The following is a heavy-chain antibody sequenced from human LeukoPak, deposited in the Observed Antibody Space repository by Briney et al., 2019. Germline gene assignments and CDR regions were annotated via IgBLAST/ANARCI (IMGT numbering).Heavy chain of an antibody. CDR3: ARYDILTGPGGY. V-gene: IGHV4-39*01. CDR1: GGAISSSSYY. Sequence: SETLSLTCTVSGGAISSSSYYWGWIRQPPGKGLEWVGSIYYSGSTYYNPSLKSRVTISVDTSKNQSSLKLSSVTAADTAVYYCARYDILTGPGGYWGQGTLVTVSS. J-gene: IGHJ4*02. CDR2: IYYSGST. D-gene: IGHD3-9*01.